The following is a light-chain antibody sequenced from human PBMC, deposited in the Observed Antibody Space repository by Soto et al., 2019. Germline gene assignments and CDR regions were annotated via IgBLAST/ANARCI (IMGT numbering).Light chain of an antibody. J-gene: IGKJ4*01. V-gene: IGKV3-15*01. CDR3: HQYDDGPLT. CDR1: QSVSTN. CDR2: GAS. Sequence: VMTQSPAILSVSPGERATLSCRASQSVSTNVAWYQQIPGQTPRLLIYGASTRATGIPVRFSGSGSGTEFTLTISSLQSEDFAVYYCHQYDDGPLTFGGGTKVDIK.